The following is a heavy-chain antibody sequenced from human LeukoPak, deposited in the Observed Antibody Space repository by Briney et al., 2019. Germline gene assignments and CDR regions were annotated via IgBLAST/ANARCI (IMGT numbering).Heavy chain of an antibody. J-gene: IGHJ5*02. V-gene: IGHV4-61*02. CDR2: IYTSGST. D-gene: IGHD3-10*01. CDR1: GGSISSGSYY. CDR3: ARGKSLLWFGESGFDP. Sequence: SETLSLTCTVSGGSISSGSYYWSWIRQPAGKGLEWIGRIYTSGSTNYNPSLKSRVTISVDTSKNQFSLKLSSVTAADTAVYYCARGKSLLWFGESGFDPWGQGTLVTVSS.